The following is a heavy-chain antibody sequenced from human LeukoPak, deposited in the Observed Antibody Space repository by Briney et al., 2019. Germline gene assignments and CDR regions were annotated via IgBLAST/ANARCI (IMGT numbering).Heavy chain of an antibody. D-gene: IGHD1-26*01. CDR1: GFTFSTYS. Sequence: GGSLRLSCAASGFTFSTYSMNWVRQAPGKGPEWVSYISSSAGTKNYADSVKGRFTITRDNAKNSLYLQMNSLRVEDTAVYYCARGGNPPESWELDYWGQGTLVTVSS. V-gene: IGHV3-48*04. J-gene: IGHJ4*02. CDR2: ISSSAGTK. CDR3: ARGGNPPESWELDY.